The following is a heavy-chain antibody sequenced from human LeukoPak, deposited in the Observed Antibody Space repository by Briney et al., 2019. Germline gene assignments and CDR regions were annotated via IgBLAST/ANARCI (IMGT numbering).Heavy chain of an antibody. CDR2: ISRDNGNT. J-gene: IGHJ6*02. CDR1: GYTLTSFG. Sequence: ASVKVSCKASGYTLTSFGISWVRQAPGQGPEWMGWISRDNGNTNYAQNLKGRVTMTTETSTSTAYMELRSLRSDDTAVYYCARIISSGYNYGMDVWGQGTTVTVS. CDR3: ARIISSGYNYGMDV. D-gene: IGHD3-22*01. V-gene: IGHV1-18*01.